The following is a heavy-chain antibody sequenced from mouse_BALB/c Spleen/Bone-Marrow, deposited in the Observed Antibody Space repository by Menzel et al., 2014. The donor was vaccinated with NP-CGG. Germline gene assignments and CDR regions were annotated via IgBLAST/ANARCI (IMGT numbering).Heavy chain of an antibody. CDR3: ARSGGYDGFSY. D-gene: IGHD2-2*01. J-gene: IGHJ2*01. V-gene: IGHV1-7*01. CDR2: INPSTGYT. Sequence: QVQLQQSGAELAKPGAPVKMSCKASGYTFTSYWMHWVKPRPGQGLEWIGYINPSTGYTEYNQKFKDKATLTADKSSSTAYMQLSSLTSEDSAVYYCARSGGYDGFSYWGQGTTLTVSS. CDR1: GYTFTSYW.